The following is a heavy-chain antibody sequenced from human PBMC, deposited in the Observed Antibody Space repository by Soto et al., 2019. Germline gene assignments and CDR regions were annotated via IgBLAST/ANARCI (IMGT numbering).Heavy chain of an antibody. CDR2: IYPGDSDT. J-gene: IGHJ4*02. CDR3: ARHLRDGYTDY. D-gene: IGHD5-12*01. V-gene: IGHV5-51*01. Sequence: GESLKISCSGSGYSFTIYCIGLVRQMPGKGLEWMGIIYPGDSDTRYSPSFQGQVTISADKSISTAYLQWSSLKASDTAMYYCARHLRDGYTDYWGQGTLVTVSS. CDR1: GYSFTIYC.